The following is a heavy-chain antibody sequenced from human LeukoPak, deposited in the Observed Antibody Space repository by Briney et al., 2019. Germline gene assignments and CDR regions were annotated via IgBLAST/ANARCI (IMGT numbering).Heavy chain of an antibody. V-gene: IGHV3-30*04. CDR1: GFTFSSYA. D-gene: IGHD3-16*02. Sequence: GGSLRLSCAASGFTFSSYAMHWVRQAPGKGLEWVAVISYDGSNKYYADSVKGRFTISRDNSKNTLYLQMNSLRAEDTAVYYCAREPTVLSRDYVWGSYRPPDYWGQGTLVTVSS. CDR3: AREPTVLSRDYVWGSYRPPDY. J-gene: IGHJ4*02. CDR2: ISYDGSNK.